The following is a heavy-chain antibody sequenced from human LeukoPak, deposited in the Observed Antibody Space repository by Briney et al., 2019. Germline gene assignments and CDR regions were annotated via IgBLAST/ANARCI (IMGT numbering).Heavy chain of an antibody. D-gene: IGHD2-21*01. Sequence: SETLSLTCTVSGGSISSYYWSWIRQPPGKGLEWIGYIYYSGSTYYNPSLKSRVTISVDTSKNQFSLKLSSVTAADTAVYYCARVWVLWWSADYWGQGTLVTVSS. V-gene: IGHV4-59*08. CDR1: GGSISSYY. CDR2: IYYSGST. CDR3: ARVWVLWWSADY. J-gene: IGHJ4*02.